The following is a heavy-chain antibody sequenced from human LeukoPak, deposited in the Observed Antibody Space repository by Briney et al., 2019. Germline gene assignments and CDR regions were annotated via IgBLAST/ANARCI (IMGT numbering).Heavy chain of an antibody. D-gene: IGHD1-26*01. CDR3: AAFRREWEPY. V-gene: IGHV3-7*05. Sequence: PGGSLRLSCAASGFSFSYHWMNWVRQAPGKGLEWVANVNQDGSVKYYVDSVKGRFTISRDNAKNSLYLQMNSLRAEDTAVYYCAAFRREWEPYWGQGTLATVSS. J-gene: IGHJ4*02. CDR1: GFSFSYHW. CDR2: VNQDGSVK.